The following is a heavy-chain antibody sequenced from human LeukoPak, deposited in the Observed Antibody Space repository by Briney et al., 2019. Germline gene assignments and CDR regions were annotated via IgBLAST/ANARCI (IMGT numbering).Heavy chain of an antibody. CDR1: GGSLSSYY. D-gene: IGHD1-26*01. Sequence: SETLSLTCTVSGGSLSSYYWSWIRQPPGKGLEWIGYIYYSGSTNYNPSLKSRVTISVDTSKNQFSLKLSSVTAADTAVYYCARPAKYSGSYFHYWGQGTLVTVSS. J-gene: IGHJ4*02. CDR3: ARPAKYSGSYFHY. V-gene: IGHV4-59*12. CDR2: IYYSGST.